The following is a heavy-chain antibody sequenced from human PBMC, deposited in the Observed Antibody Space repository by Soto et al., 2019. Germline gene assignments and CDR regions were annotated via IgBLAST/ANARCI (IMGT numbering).Heavy chain of an antibody. CDR3: ASGYSGYDSDYYYYYMDV. J-gene: IGHJ6*03. CDR2: IYPGDSDT. V-gene: IGHV5-51*01. D-gene: IGHD5-12*01. CDR1: GYSFTSYW. Sequence: PGESLKISCKGSGYSFTSYWIGWVRQMPGKGLEWMGIIYPGDSDTRYSPSFQGQVTISADKSISTAYLQWSSLKASDTAMYYCASGYSGYDSDYYYYYMDVWGKGTTVTVSS.